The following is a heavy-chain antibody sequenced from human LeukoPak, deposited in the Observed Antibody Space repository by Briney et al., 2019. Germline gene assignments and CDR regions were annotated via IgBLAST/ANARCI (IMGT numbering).Heavy chain of an antibody. D-gene: IGHD2-2*01. V-gene: IGHV3-30-3*01. Sequence: PGRSLRLSCAASGFTFSSYAMHWVRQAPGKGLEWVAVISYDGSNKYYADSVKGRFTISRDNSKNTLYLQMNSLRAEDTAVYYCARDPDRYCSSTSCYALDYWGQGTLVTVSS. CDR3: ARDPDRYCSSTSCYALDY. CDR1: GFTFSSYA. J-gene: IGHJ4*02. CDR2: ISYDGSNK.